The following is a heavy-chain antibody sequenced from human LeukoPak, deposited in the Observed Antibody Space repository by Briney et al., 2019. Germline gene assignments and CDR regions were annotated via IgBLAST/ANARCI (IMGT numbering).Heavy chain of an antibody. CDR3: ANPGFDFWSGYYPSLN. J-gene: IGHJ4*02. CDR2: ISYDGSNK. CDR1: GFAFSSYA. V-gene: IGHV3-30-3*01. D-gene: IGHD3-3*01. Sequence: GSXXLSXAASGFAFSSYAMHWVRQAPGKGLEWVAVISYDGSNKYYADSVKGRFTISRDNSKNTLYLQMNSLRAEDTAVYYCANPGFDFWSGYYPSLNWGQGTLVTVSS.